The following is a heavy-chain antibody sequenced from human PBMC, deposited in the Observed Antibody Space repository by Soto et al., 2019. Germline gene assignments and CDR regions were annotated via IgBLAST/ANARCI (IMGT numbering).Heavy chain of an antibody. CDR1: GFTFSSYG. CDR3: ALAALPYYYYYGMDV. Sequence: GGSLRLSCAASGFTFSSYGMHWVRQAPGKGLEWVAVIWYDGSNKYYADSVKGRFTISRDNSKNTLYLQMNSLRAEDTAVYYCALAALPYYYYYGMDVWSQGTTVTVSS. J-gene: IGHJ6*02. V-gene: IGHV3-33*01. CDR2: IWYDGSNK. D-gene: IGHD6-6*01.